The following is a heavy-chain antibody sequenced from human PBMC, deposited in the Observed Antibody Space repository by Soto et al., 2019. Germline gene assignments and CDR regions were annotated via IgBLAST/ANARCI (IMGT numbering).Heavy chain of an antibody. J-gene: IGHJ5*02. CDR1: GGSISSSSYF. V-gene: IGHV4-39*07. Sequence: PSETLSLTCTVSGGSISSSSYFWGWVRQPPGKGLQWIGTIYYSGSTYYNPSLKSRVTISVDTSKNQFSLKLSSVTAADTAVYYCARDALYYDILTGYVAGWFDPWGQGTLVTVSS. D-gene: IGHD3-9*01. CDR2: IYYSGST. CDR3: ARDALYYDILTGYVAGWFDP.